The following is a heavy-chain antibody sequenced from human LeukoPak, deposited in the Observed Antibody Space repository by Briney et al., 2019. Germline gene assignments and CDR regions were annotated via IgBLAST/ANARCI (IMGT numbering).Heavy chain of an antibody. J-gene: IGHJ3*02. Sequence: SETLSLTCTVSGGSISSSSYYWGWIRQPPGKGLEWIGSIYYSGSTYYNPSLKSRVTISVDTSKNQFSLKLSSVTAAETAVYYCARGCSSTSCYTYAFDIWGQGTMVTVSS. CDR3: ARGCSSTSCYTYAFDI. D-gene: IGHD2-2*02. V-gene: IGHV4-39*01. CDR1: GGSISSSSYY. CDR2: IYYSGST.